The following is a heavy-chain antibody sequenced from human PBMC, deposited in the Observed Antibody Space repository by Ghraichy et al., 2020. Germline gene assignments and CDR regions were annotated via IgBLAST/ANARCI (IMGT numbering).Heavy chain of an antibody. CDR3: AKVGSSVRSYTYFDY. D-gene: IGHD1-26*01. CDR1: GFTFSSYA. J-gene: IGHJ4*02. CDR2: ISGSGGST. V-gene: IGHV3-23*01. Sequence: GGSLRLSCAASGFTFSSYAMSWVRQAPGKGLEWVSAISGSGGSTYYADSVKGRFTISRDNSKNTLYLQMNSLRAEDTAVYYCAKVGSSVRSYTYFDYWGQGTLVTVSS.